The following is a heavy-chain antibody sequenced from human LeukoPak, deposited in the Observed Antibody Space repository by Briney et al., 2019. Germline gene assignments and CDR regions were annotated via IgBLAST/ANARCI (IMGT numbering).Heavy chain of an antibody. D-gene: IGHD4/OR15-4a*01. CDR3: ARRAGAYSHPYDY. V-gene: IGHV4-61*02. CDR1: GGSISSGSYY. Sequence: SQTLSLTCTVSGGSISSGSYYWSWIRQPAGKGLEWIGRIYTSGSTNYNPSLKSRVTISVETSKNQFSLKLSSVTAADTAVYYCARRAGAYSHPYDYWGQGTLVTVSS. CDR2: IYTSGST. J-gene: IGHJ4*02.